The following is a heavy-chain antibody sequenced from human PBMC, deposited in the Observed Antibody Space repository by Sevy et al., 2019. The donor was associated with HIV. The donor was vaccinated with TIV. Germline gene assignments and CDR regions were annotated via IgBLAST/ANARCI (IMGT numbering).Heavy chain of an antibody. CDR2: ISGSGGST. CDR3: AEEGEVYYYYGMDV. CDR1: GFTFSSYA. V-gene: IGHV3-23*01. J-gene: IGHJ6*02. Sequence: GGSLRLSCAASGFTFSSYAMCWVRQAPGKGLEWVSAISGSGGSTYYADSVKGRFTISRDNSKNTLYLQMNSLRAEDTAVYYCAEEGEVYYYYGMDVWGQGTTVTVSS.